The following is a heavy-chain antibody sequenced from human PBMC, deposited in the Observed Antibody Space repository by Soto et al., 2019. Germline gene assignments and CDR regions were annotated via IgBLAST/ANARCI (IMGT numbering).Heavy chain of an antibody. J-gene: IGHJ3*02. D-gene: IGHD2-15*01. CDR1: GGSISSYY. CDR3: ARGDIVVVVAAIPVPDAFDI. Sequence: SETLSLTCTVSGGSISSYYWSWIRQPPGKGLEWIGYIYYSGSTNYNPSLKSRVTISVGTSKNQFSLKLSSVPAADTAVYYCARGDIVVVVAAIPVPDAFDIWGQGTMVTVSS. V-gene: IGHV4-59*01. CDR2: IYYSGST.